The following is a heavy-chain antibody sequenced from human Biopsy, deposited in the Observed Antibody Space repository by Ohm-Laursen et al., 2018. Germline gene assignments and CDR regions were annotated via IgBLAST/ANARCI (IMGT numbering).Heavy chain of an antibody. CDR1: GGSISGHF. CDR3: ARDDGLLRAFDI. J-gene: IGHJ3*02. Sequence: VTLSLTCTVSGGSISGHFWSWVRQPAGKGLEWIGRIYSNGNTNYNPSLKSRVSMSVDTSKNHFSLNLTSVTAADTAVYYWARDDGLLRAFDIWGQGTLGTVSS. D-gene: IGHD4-17*01. V-gene: IGHV4-4*07. CDR2: IYSNGNT.